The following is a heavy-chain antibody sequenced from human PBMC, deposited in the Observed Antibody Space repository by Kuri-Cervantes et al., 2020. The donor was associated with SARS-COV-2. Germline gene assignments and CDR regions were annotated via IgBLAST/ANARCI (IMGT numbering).Heavy chain of an antibody. Sequence: ASVKVSCKASGYTFTGYYMYWVRQAPGQGLEWMGWINPNSGGKNYAQKFQGRVTMTRDTSTSTVYMELSSLTSEDTAIYYCYCAPKEGFDFWGQGTLVTVSS. CDR3: YCAPKEGFDF. J-gene: IGHJ4*02. V-gene: IGHV1-2*02. CDR2: INPNSGGK. CDR1: GYTFTGYY. D-gene: IGHD2-21*01.